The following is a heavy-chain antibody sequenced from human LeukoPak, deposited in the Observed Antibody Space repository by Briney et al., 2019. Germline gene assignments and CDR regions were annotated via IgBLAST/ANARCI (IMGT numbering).Heavy chain of an antibody. CDR1: GGSFSGYY. CDR3: ARLPKYYYGSGSYSFDY. D-gene: IGHD3-10*01. Sequence: SETLSLTCAVYGGSFSGYYWSWIRQPPGKGLEWIGEINHSGSTNYNPPLKSRVTISVDTSKNQFSLKPSSVTAADTAVYYCARLPKYYYGSGSYSFDYWGQGTLVTVSS. CDR2: INHSGST. J-gene: IGHJ4*02. V-gene: IGHV4-34*01.